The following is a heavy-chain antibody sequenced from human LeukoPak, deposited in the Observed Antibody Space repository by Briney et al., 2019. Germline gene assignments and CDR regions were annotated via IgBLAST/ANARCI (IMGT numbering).Heavy chain of an antibody. V-gene: IGHV1-2*02. CDR2: IDPNSGAA. CDR1: GYTFIGYY. D-gene: IGHD6-19*01. J-gene: IGHJ4*02. Sequence: ASVKVSCKTFGYTFIGYYIHWVRQAPGQGLEWMGWIDPNSGAANYEKRFQGRVTMTRDIAINTVYLEVRSDDTAVYYCARGEQWLVRYWGQGTLVIVSS. CDR3: ARGEQWLVRY.